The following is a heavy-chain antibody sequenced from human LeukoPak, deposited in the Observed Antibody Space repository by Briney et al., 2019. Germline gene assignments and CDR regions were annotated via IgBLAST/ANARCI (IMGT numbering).Heavy chain of an antibody. CDR3: AGSWVAHGGSDF. D-gene: IGHD3-16*01. CDR1: GYNFTSYW. J-gene: IGHJ4*02. V-gene: IGHV5-51*01. CDR2: IYPTDSDT. Sequence: VESLKMSCKCSGYNFTSYWIAWVGQLPGKGLDWMGIIYPTDSDTRYSPSFLGQVTISADKSINTAYLQWSSLKASDTAMYYCAGSWVAHGGSDFWGQGTLVTVSS.